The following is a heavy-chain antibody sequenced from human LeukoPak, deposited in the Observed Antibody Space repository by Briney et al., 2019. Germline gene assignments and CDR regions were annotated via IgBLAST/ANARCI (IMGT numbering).Heavy chain of an antibody. CDR2: IKKDGSEK. D-gene: IGHD3-9*01. CDR3: ARDMGDILTGGSDY. CDR1: GFTFSSYW. J-gene: IGHJ4*02. Sequence: GGSLRLSCAASGFTFSSYWMSWVRQAPGKGLEWVANIKKDGSEKYYVDSVKGRFTISRDNAKTSLYLQMNSLRAEDTAVYYCARDMGDILTGGSDYWGQGTLVTVSS. V-gene: IGHV3-7*01.